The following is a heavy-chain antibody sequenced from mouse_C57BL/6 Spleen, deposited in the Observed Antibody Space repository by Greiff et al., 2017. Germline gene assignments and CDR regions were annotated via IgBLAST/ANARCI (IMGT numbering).Heavy chain of an antibody. CDR3: AGDQGRSYGSSYNAMDY. D-gene: IGHD1-1*01. Sequence: EVHLVEPGPGLVKPSQSLSLSCSVTGYSITSGYYWNWIRQFPGNKLEWMGYISYDGSNNYNPSIKNRIPITRDTSQNQFFLKWNSVTTEDTATYYCAGDQGRSYGSSYNAMDYWGQGTSVTVSS. J-gene: IGHJ4*01. CDR1: GYSITSGYY. CDR2: ISYDGSN. V-gene: IGHV3-6*01.